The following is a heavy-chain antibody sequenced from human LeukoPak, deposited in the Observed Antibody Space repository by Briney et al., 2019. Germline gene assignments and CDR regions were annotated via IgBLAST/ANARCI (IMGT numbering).Heavy chain of an antibody. CDR3: ANPGTFKIRDLNPL. D-gene: IGHD1-1*01. V-gene: IGHV3-30*18. Sequence: GGSLRLSCAASGFTFNTYGMHWVRQAPGKGLEWVAVISYDGSNKYYADSVKGRFTISRDNSKNTLYLQMNSLRAEDTAVYYCANPGTFKIRDLNPLWGQGTTVTVSS. J-gene: IGHJ6*02. CDR1: GFTFNTYG. CDR2: ISYDGSNK.